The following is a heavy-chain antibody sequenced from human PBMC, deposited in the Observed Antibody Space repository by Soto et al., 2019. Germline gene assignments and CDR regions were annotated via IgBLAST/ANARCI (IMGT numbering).Heavy chain of an antibody. D-gene: IGHD5-12*01. V-gene: IGHV1-46*01. CDR1: GYTFTSYY. CDR2: INPAGGAT. Sequence: GASVKVSCKASGYTFTSYYMHWVRQAPGQGLEWMGWINPAGGATMYAQKFLGRVSITRDTSASTAYMELSSLRSEDTAVYYCARGPSSGCFDSWGQGTLVTVSS. CDR3: ARGPSSGCFDS. J-gene: IGHJ4*02.